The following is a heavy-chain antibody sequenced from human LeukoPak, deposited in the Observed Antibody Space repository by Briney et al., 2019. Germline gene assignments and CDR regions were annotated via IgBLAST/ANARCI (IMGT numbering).Heavy chain of an antibody. CDR3: ARLGELSLILDY. CDR2: IYYSGST. Sequence: PSETLSLTCTVSGGSISSSSYYWGWIRQPPGKGLEWIGSIYYSGSTYYNPSLKSRDTISVDTSKNQFSLKLSSVTAADTAVYYCARLGELSLILDYWGQGTLVTVSS. CDR1: GGSISSSSYY. V-gene: IGHV4-39*01. J-gene: IGHJ4*02. D-gene: IGHD3-16*02.